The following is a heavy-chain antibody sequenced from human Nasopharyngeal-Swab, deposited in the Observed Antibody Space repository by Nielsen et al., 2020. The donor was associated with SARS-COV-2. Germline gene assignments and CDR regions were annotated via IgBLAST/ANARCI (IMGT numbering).Heavy chain of an antibody. CDR2: INPDSGDT. CDR1: GYTFTDYY. D-gene: IGHD3-22*01. V-gene: IGHV1-2*02. CDR3: ARDYYDNYVSDY. J-gene: IGHJ4*02. Sequence: ASVNVSCKTSGYTFTDYYIHWLRQVPGQGLDWVGCINPDSGDTKYAQKFQGRVTVSSDRSRSTTYIELSRLRSDDTAVYYCARDYYDNYVSDYWGQGTLVTVSS.